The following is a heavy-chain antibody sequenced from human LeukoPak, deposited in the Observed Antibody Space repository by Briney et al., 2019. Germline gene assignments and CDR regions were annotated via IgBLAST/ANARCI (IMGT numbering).Heavy chain of an antibody. V-gene: IGHV3-21*01. Sequence: PGGSLRLSCAASGFTFSSYSMNWVRQAPGKGLEWVSSISSSSSYIYYADSVKGRFTITRDNAKDSLYLQMNSLRAEDTAVYYCAREPSTMVRGVTPFDYWGQGTLVTVSS. D-gene: IGHD3-10*01. CDR3: AREPSTMVRGVTPFDY. J-gene: IGHJ4*02. CDR2: ISSSSSYI. CDR1: GFTFSSYS.